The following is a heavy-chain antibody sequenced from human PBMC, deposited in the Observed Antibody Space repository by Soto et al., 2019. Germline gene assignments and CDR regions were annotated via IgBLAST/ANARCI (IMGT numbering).Heavy chain of an antibody. Sequence: SETLSLTCAVSGYSISSGYYWGWIRQPPGKGLEWIGSIYHSGSTYNNPSLKSRVTISVDTSKNQFSLKLSSVTAADTAVYYCARVGGYGMDVWGPGTTVTVSS. CDR2: IYHSGST. V-gene: IGHV4-38-2*01. D-gene: IGHD3-10*01. J-gene: IGHJ6*02. CDR1: GYSISSGYY. CDR3: ARVGGYGMDV.